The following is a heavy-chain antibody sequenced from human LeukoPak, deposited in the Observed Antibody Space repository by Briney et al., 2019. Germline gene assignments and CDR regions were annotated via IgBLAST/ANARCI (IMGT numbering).Heavy chain of an antibody. CDR1: GGPISSGSYY. CDR2: IYYSGST. J-gene: IGHJ5*02. CDR3: ARVRAVDWWFDP. V-gene: IGHV4-39*07. Sequence: SETLSLTCTVSGGPISSGSYYWGCIRQPPGKGLEWIANIYYSGSTYYTPSLKSRLTISVDTSKNQFSLKLSSVTAADTAVYYCARVRAVDWWFDPWGQGTLVTVSS. D-gene: IGHD2-21*01.